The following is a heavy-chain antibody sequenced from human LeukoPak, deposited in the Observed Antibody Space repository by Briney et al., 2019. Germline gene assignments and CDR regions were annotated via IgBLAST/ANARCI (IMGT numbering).Heavy chain of an antibody. V-gene: IGHV1-69*13. CDR3: ARFQHTALINWFDP. CDR1: GGTFSSYG. CDR2: IIPIFGTA. D-gene: IGHD5-18*01. J-gene: IGHJ5*02. Sequence: SVKVSCKASGGTFSSYGISWVRQARGQGLEWMGGIIPIFGTANYAQKFQGRVTITADESTSTAYMELSSLRSEDTAVYYCARFQHTALINWFDPWGQGTLVTVSS.